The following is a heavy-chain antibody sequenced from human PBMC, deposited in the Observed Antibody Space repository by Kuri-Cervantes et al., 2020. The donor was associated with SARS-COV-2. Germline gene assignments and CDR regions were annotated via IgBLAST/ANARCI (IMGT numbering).Heavy chain of an antibody. V-gene: IGHV4-59*01. Sequence: ESLKISCTVSGGSIKNYFRTWIRQSPGKGLEWIGHIYSTGTTNYNPSLKSRVTVSVDKSKNHFSLRLSSVTAADTAVYYCARDLNGQLWSTGLGYWGQGTLVTVSS. D-gene: IGHD5-18*01. CDR1: GGSIKNYF. CDR3: ARDLNGQLWSTGLGY. J-gene: IGHJ4*02. CDR2: IYSTGTT.